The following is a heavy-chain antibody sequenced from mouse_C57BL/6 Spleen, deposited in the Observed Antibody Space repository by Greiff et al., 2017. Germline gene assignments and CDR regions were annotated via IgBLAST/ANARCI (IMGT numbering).Heavy chain of an antibody. CDR3: ARGGYYYGSPRYFDV. V-gene: IGHV5-17*01. Sequence: EVMLVESGGGLVKPGGSLKLSCAASGFTFSDYGMHWVRQAPEKGLEWVAYISSGSSTIYYADTVKGRFTISRDNAKNTLFMQMTSLRSEDTAMYYCARGGYYYGSPRYFDVWGTGTTVTVSS. J-gene: IGHJ1*03. D-gene: IGHD1-1*01. CDR1: GFTFSDYG. CDR2: ISSGSSTI.